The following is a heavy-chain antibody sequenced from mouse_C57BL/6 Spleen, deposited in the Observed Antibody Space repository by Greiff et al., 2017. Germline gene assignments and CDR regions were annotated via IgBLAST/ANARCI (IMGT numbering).Heavy chain of an antibody. Sequence: QVQLQQSGAELVKPGASVKLSCKASGYTFTEYTIHWVKQRSGQGLEWIGWFYPGSGSIKYNEKFKDKATLTADKSSSTVYMELSRLTSEDSAVYFCARHEGDPLYDYDGRAWFAYWGQGTLVTVSA. J-gene: IGHJ3*01. CDR3: ARHEGDPLYDYDGRAWFAY. D-gene: IGHD2-4*01. CDR2: FYPGSGSI. V-gene: IGHV1-62-2*01. CDR1: GYTFTEYT.